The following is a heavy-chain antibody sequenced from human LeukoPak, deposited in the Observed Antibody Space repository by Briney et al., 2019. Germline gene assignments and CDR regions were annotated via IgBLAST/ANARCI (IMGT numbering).Heavy chain of an antibody. CDR2: ISYSRRT. V-gene: IGHV4-59*01. Sequence: SEPLSLTCTVSGGSISNYYWSWIRQPPGKGLECIGYISYSRRTNYNPSLKSRATISIDTSKNQFSLKLSSVTAADTAAYYCARDQGYYDRPDWVFDYWGQGTLVTVSS. CDR1: GGSISNYY. D-gene: IGHD3-22*01. CDR3: ARDQGYYDRPDWVFDY. J-gene: IGHJ4*02.